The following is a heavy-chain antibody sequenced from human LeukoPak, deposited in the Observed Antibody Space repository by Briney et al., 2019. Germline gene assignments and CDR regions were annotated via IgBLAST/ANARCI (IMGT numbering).Heavy chain of an antibody. D-gene: IGHD6-19*01. V-gene: IGHV3-30*03. J-gene: IGHJ4*02. Sequence: GRSLRLSCAASGFTFSSYGMHWVRQAPGKGLEWVAVISYDGSNKYYADSVKGRFTISRDNSKNTPYLQMNSLRAEDTAVYYCARAGSSGWSDPRYYFDYWGQGTLVTVSS. CDR1: GFTFSSYG. CDR2: ISYDGSNK. CDR3: ARAGSSGWSDPRYYFDY.